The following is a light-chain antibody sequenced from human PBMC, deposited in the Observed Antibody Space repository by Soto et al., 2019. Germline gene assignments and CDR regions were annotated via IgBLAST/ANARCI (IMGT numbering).Light chain of an antibody. J-gene: IGKJ1*01. V-gene: IGKV4-1*01. CDR1: EAFLDSSKNKDY. CDR3: HQYYSNPRT. Sequence: DIVMTQSPDSLAVSLGERASIKCKSSEAFLDSSKNKDYLPWYQQKPGKPPKXLIYWASTREFGVPERLSGSGYGTNLTITISSLQPEDVAVYYCHQYYSNPRTFGHGTKVDIK. CDR2: WAS.